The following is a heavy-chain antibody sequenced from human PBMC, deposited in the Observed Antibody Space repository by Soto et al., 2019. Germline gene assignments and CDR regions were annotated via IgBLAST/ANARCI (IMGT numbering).Heavy chain of an antibody. J-gene: IGHJ4*02. D-gene: IGHD6-13*01. CDR1: GGSLSRYY. CDR3: ARGLGDAAGTRFDS. Sequence: SETLSLTCTVSGGSLSRYYWNWIRQPPGKGLEWIGYIYYSGSTNYNPSLKSRVTISVDTSKNQFSLKLSSVTAADTAVYYCARGLGDAAGTRFDSWGQGTLVNVSS. V-gene: IGHV4-59*01. CDR2: IYYSGST.